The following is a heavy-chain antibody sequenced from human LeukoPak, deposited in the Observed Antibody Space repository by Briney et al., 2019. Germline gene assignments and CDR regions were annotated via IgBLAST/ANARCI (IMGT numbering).Heavy chain of an antibody. J-gene: IGHJ6*02. CDR3: ARESVDSSSWLYYYGMDD. Sequence: SETLSLTCAVYGGSFSGYYWSWIRQPPGKGLEWIGEINHSGSTNYNPSLKSRVTISVDTSKNQFSLKLSSVTAADTAVYYCARESVDSSSWLYYYGMDDWGQGTTVTVSS. V-gene: IGHV4-34*01. D-gene: IGHD6-13*01. CDR2: INHSGST. CDR1: GGSFSGYY.